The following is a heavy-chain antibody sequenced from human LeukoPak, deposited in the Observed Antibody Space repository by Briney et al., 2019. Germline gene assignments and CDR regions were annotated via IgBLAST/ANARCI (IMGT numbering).Heavy chain of an antibody. CDR1: GYSFTSYW. D-gene: IGHD3-22*01. J-gene: IGHJ4*02. Sequence: GESLKISCKGSGYSFTSYWIGWVRQMPGKGLEWMGIIYPGDSDTRYSPSFQGQVTISADKSISTAYLQWSSLKASDTAMYYCARLPPRAYYYDSSGPTLYYFDYWGQGTLVTVSS. CDR3: ARLPPRAYYYDSSGPTLYYFDY. V-gene: IGHV5-51*01. CDR2: IYPGDSDT.